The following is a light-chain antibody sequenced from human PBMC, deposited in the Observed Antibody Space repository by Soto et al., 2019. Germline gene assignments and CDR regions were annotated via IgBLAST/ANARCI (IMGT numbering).Light chain of an antibody. V-gene: IGKV3-20*01. CDR3: QQYGDLPWT. J-gene: IGKJ1*01. CDR1: QSVSSY. CDR2: GAS. Sequence: EIVLTQSPGTLSLSPGERATLSCRASQSVSSYLAWYQQKPGQAPRLLISGASGRATGVPDRFSGSGSGTEFTLTIDRLESEDFAVYFCQQYGDLPWTFGQGTKVDIK.